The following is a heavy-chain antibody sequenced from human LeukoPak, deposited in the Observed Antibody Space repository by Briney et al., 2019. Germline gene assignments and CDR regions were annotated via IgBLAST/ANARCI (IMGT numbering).Heavy chain of an antibody. D-gene: IGHD3-10*02. CDR1: GFTFSSYS. V-gene: IGHV3-48*04. J-gene: IGHJ6*04. CDR2: ISSSGSTI. Sequence: GGSLRLSCAASGFTFSSYSMNWVRQAPGKGPEWGSYISSSGSTIYYADSVKGRFTISRDNAKNSLHLQMNSLRAEDTAVYYCAELGITMIGGVWGKGTTVTISS. CDR3: AELGITMIGGV.